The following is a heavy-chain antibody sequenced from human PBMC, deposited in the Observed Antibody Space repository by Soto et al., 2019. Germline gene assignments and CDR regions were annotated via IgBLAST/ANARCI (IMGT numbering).Heavy chain of an antibody. V-gene: IGHV3-11*01. D-gene: IGHD4-17*01. CDR3: ARSPESGDYDPYYMDV. CDR1: GFTFSDYY. CDR2: ISSSGSTI. Sequence: GGSLRLSCAASGFTFSDYYMIWIRQAPGKGLEWVSYISSSGSTIYYADSVKGRFTISRDNAKNSLYLQMNSLRAEDTAVYYCARSPESGDYDPYYMDVWGKGTTVTVSS. J-gene: IGHJ6*03.